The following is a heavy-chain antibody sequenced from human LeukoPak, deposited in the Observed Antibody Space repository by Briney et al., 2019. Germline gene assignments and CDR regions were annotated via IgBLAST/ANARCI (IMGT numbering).Heavy chain of an antibody. CDR2: IIPILGIA. D-gene: IGHD3-22*01. Sequence: SVKVSSKASGGTFSSYAISWVRQAPGQGLEWMGRIIPILGIANYAQKFQGRVTITADKSTSTAYMELSSLRSEDTAVYYCARRYYYDSSGYYYDYWGQGTLVTVSS. V-gene: IGHV1-69*04. CDR1: GGTFSSYA. J-gene: IGHJ4*02. CDR3: ARRYYYDSSGYYYDY.